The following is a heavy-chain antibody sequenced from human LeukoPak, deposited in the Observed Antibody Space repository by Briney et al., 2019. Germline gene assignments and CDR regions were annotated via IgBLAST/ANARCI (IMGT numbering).Heavy chain of an antibody. Sequence: GRSLTLSCAASGFTFSSYAMHWVRQAPGKGLEWVAYITNSGSTIDYADSVKGRFTISRDNARNSLYLQMSSLRAEDTAVYYCVRGGGPSYKYNAFDIWGQGTMVTVSS. CDR1: GFTFSSYA. V-gene: IGHV3-48*03. D-gene: IGHD2-15*01. J-gene: IGHJ3*02. CDR3: VRGGGPSYKYNAFDI. CDR2: ITNSGSTI.